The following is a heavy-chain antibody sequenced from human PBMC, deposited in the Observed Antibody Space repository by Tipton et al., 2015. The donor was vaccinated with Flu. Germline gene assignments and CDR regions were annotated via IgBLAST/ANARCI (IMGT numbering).Heavy chain of an antibody. J-gene: IGHJ3*02. CDR1: GYSFTSYW. V-gene: IGHV5-51*01. D-gene: IGHD3-22*01. CDR3: SKQEAYYYDSSGYRDFFYI. CDR2: IYPGDSDT. Sequence: QLVQSGAEVKKPGESLKISCKGSGYSFTSYWIGWVRQMPGKGLEWMGIIYPGDSDTRYSPAFQGQVTISADKSISTAFLQWSSLKASDTAKYFFSKQEAYYYDSSGYRDFFYIWGQGKIVTVSS.